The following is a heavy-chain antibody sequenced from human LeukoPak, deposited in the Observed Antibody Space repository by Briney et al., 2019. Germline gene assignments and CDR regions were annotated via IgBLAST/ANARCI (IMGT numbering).Heavy chain of an antibody. V-gene: IGHV4-34*01. CDR1: GGSFSGYY. CDR2: INHSGST. Sequence: SETLSLTCAVYGGSFSGYYWSWIRQPPGKGLEWIGEINHSGSTNYNPSLKSRVTISVDTSKNQFSLKLSSVTAADTAVYYCARGPRSVRPVRLDYWGQGTLVTVSS. CDR3: ARGPRSVRPVRLDY. J-gene: IGHJ4*02. D-gene: IGHD3-22*01.